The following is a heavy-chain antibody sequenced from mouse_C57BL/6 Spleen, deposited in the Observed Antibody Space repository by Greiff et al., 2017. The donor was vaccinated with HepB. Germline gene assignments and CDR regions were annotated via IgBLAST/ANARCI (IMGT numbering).Heavy chain of an antibody. Sequence: EVQRVESGEGLVKPGGSLKLSCAASGFTFSSYAMSWVRQTPEKRLEWVAYISSGGDYIYYADTVKGRFTISRDNARNTLYLQMSSLKSEDTAMYYCTRDENWAFAYWGQGTLVTVSA. CDR2: ISSGGDYI. CDR3: TRDENWAFAY. CDR1: GFTFSSYA. J-gene: IGHJ3*01. D-gene: IGHD4-1*01. V-gene: IGHV5-9-1*02.